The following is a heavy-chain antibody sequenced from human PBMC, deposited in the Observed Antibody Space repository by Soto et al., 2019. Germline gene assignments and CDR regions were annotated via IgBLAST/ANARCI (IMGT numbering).Heavy chain of an antibody. CDR2: IYHSGST. J-gene: IGHJ4*02. V-gene: IGHV4-30-2*01. CDR3: ARAYYDSSGYRSHFDY. D-gene: IGHD3-22*01. CDR1: GGSISSGGYS. Sequence: SETLSLTCAVSGGSISSGGYSWSWIRQPPGKGLEWIGYIYHSGSTYYNPSLKSRVTISVDRSKNQFSLKLSSVTAADTAVYYCARAYYDSSGYRSHFDYWGQGTLVTVSS.